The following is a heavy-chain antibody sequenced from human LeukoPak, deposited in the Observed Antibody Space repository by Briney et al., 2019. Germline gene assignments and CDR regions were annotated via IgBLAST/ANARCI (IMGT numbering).Heavy chain of an antibody. V-gene: IGHV3-48*01. Sequence: HPGGSLRLSCAASGFTFSSYSMNWVRQAPGKGLEWVSYISSSSSTIYYADSVKGRFTISRDNAKNSLYLQMNSLRAEDTAVYYCARDGGSYYFDYWGQGTLVTVSS. D-gene: IGHD1-26*01. CDR2: ISSSSSTI. J-gene: IGHJ4*02. CDR3: ARDGGSYYFDY. CDR1: GFTFSSYS.